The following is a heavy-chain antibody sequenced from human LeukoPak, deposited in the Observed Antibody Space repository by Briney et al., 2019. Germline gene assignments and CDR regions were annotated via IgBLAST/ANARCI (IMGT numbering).Heavy chain of an antibody. CDR3: ARDPGLWLRLSHYYYIDV. V-gene: IGHV3-23*01. D-gene: IGHD5-12*01. CDR2: ITGGSGAT. J-gene: IGHJ6*03. CDR1: VFTLSGYA. Sequence: GGSLRLSCAASVFTLSGYAMSRVRQAPRKGLGLVSTITGGSGATYYADSAKGRFTISRDNSRTILHLQMNSLRAEDAAVLLCARDPGLWLRLSHYYYIDVWGKGTTVTVSS.